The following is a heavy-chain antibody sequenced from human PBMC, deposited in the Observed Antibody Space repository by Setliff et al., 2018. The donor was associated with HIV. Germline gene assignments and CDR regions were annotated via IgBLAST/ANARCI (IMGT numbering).Heavy chain of an antibody. CDR1: GGSISSYY. J-gene: IGHJ4*02. CDR2: IYTSGST. V-gene: IGHV4-4*08. Sequence: SETLSLTCTVSGGSISSYYWSWIRQPPGKGLEWIGYIYTSGSTSYNPSLKSRFTISMDTSKNQFSLNLSSVTAADTAVYYCARGRAAPFDYWGQGTLVTAPQ. D-gene: IGHD6-13*01. CDR3: ARGRAAPFDY.